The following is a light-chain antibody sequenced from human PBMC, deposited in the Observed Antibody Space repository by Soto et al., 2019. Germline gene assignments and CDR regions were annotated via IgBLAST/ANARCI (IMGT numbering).Light chain of an antibody. CDR2: KDS. Sequence: SSELTQPPSVSVSPGQTARITCSGDALPKQYAYWYQQKPGQAPVLVIYKDSERPSGIPERFSGSSSGTTVTLTISGVQAEDEADYYCQSADSSGTYVFGNGTKLTVL. V-gene: IGLV3-25*03. CDR1: ALPKQY. CDR3: QSADSSGTYV. J-gene: IGLJ1*01.